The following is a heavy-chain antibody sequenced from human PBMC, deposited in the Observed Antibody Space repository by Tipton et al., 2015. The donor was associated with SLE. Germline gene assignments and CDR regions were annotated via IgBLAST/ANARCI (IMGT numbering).Heavy chain of an antibody. CDR1: GFTFSSYA. Sequence: SLRLSCAASGFTFSSYAMSWVRQAPGKGLEWVSAISGSGGSTYYADSVKGRFTISRDNSKNTLYLQMNSLRAEDTAVYYCAKDPYSYGYSDYWGQGTLVTVSS. J-gene: IGHJ4*02. V-gene: IGHV3-23*01. D-gene: IGHD5-18*01. CDR3: AKDPYSYGYSDY. CDR2: ISGSGGST.